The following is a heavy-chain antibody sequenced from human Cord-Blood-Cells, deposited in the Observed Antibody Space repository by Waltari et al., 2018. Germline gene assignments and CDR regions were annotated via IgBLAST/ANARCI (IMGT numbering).Heavy chain of an antibody. CDR2: IRRKADGGTT. J-gene: IGHJ4*02. Sequence: EVQLVESGGGLVKPGRSLRLSCTASGFTFGDYAMSWFRQAPGKGVEGGGFIRRKADGGTTEYATSVKGRFTISSDDSKSIAYLQMNSLKTEDTAVYYCTRGHGSGSYSTDFDYWGQGTLVTVSS. D-gene: IGHD3-10*01. CDR1: GFTFGDYA. CDR3: TRGHGSGSYSTDFDY. V-gene: IGHV3-49*05.